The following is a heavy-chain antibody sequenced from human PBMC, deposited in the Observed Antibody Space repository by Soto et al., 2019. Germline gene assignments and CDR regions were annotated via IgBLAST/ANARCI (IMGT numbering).Heavy chain of an antibody. CDR1: GYTFTNHV. J-gene: IGHJ4*02. CDR3: ARDLYPLGYYFDF. D-gene: IGHD2-8*01. CDR2: ISGHNGNT. V-gene: IGHV1-18*04. Sequence: ASVKVSCKASGYTFTNHVISWVRQAPGQGLEWLGWISGHNGNTKYAQRLKGIVTMTADTSTSTSYMELRSLISDDTAGYYCARDLYPLGYYFDFSGQGTLVTVSS.